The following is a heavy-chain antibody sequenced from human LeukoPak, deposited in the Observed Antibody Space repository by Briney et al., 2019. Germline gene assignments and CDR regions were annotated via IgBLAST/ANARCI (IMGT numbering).Heavy chain of an antibody. D-gene: IGHD5-24*01. CDR2: INTDGSNT. Sequence: PGGSLRLSCAASGFTFSSYWMHWVRQAPGKGLVWVSRINTDGSNTYYADSVKGRFTISRDNSKNTLYLQMNSLRAEDTAVYYCAKDKGKWLQLAWYFDLWGRGTLVTVSS. V-gene: IGHV3-74*01. CDR3: AKDKGKWLQLAWYFDL. CDR1: GFTFSSYW. J-gene: IGHJ2*01.